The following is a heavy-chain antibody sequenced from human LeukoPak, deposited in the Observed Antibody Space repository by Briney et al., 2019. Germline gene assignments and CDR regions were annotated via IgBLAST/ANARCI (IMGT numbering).Heavy chain of an antibody. D-gene: IGHD6-19*01. CDR2: IRYDGTKK. Sequence: GGPLRLSCEPSGIIFRGYRSHWVRRAPGKGLEWVAFIRYDGTKKYYADSVKGRFTISRDNSNNTLYLQMKSLRVEDTAVYYCAKVGSGWYGVDYWGQGTLVTVSS. J-gene: IGHJ4*02. CDR1: GIIFRGYR. V-gene: IGHV3-30*02. CDR3: AKVGSGWYGVDY.